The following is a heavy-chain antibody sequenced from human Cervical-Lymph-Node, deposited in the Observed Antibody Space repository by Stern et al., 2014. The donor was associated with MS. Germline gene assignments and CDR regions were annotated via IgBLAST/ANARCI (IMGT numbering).Heavy chain of an antibody. D-gene: IGHD2-21*01. Sequence: QLQLQESGPGLVKPSETLSLTCTVSGGSISSYYWSWIRQPPGQGLEWIGYIYYSGSTNYNPSLKSRVTISVDTSKNQFSLKLSSVTAADTAVYYCARDPGIAPGYFDLWGRGTLVTVSS. J-gene: IGHJ2*01. V-gene: IGHV4-59*01. CDR1: GGSISSYY. CDR2: IYYSGST. CDR3: ARDPGIAPGYFDL.